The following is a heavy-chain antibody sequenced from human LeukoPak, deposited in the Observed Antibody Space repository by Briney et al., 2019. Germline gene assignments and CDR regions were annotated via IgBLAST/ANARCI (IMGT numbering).Heavy chain of an antibody. Sequence: ASVKVSCKASGYTFTSYDINWVRQATGQGLEWMGWMNPNSGNTGYAQKFQGRVTMTRNTSISTAYMELSSLRSEDTAVYYCARAPYYYGSGSYYRPVDYWGQGTLVTVSS. CDR1: GYTFTSYD. D-gene: IGHD3-10*01. CDR2: MNPNSGNT. V-gene: IGHV1-8*02. J-gene: IGHJ4*02. CDR3: ARAPYYYGSGSYYRPVDY.